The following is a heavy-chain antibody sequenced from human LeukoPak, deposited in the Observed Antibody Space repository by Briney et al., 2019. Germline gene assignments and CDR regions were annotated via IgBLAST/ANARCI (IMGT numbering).Heavy chain of an antibody. Sequence: PSETLSLTCTVSGGSISSYYWSWIRQPPGKGLEWIGYIYYSGSTNYNPSLKSRVTISVDTSKNQFSLKLSSVTAADTAVYYCAADSSGHGGAFDIWGQGTMVTVSS. CDR3: AADSSGHGGAFDI. D-gene: IGHD3-22*01. V-gene: IGHV4-59*08. J-gene: IGHJ3*02. CDR2: IYYSGST. CDR1: GGSISSYY.